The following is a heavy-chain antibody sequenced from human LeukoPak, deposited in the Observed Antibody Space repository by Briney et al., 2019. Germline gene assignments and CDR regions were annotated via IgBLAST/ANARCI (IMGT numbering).Heavy chain of an antibody. J-gene: IGHJ3*02. CDR1: GFTFTKYW. V-gene: IGHV3-74*01. CDR3: TDLSTGDAFDI. D-gene: IGHD1-1*01. Sequence: GGSLRLSCAASGFTFTKYWMHWVRQAPGKGPVWVARINSDGSSTSYADSVKGRFTISRDNAKNTLYLQMNSLRTEDTAVYYCTDLSTGDAFDIWGQGTMVTVSS. CDR2: INSDGSST.